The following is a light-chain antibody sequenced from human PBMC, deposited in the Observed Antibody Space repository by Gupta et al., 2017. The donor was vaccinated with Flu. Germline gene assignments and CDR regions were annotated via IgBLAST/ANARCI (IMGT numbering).Light chain of an antibody. Sequence: GGDNIGSKMVHWYHQKPGQAPVLVVDDDRGRPSGITERFSGSNSGNTATLTISRVEAVDEADYYCQVWDSSSDHWVFGGGTKLTVL. J-gene: IGLJ3*02. CDR1: NIGSKM. V-gene: IGLV3-21*02. CDR2: DDR. CDR3: QVWDSSSDHWV.